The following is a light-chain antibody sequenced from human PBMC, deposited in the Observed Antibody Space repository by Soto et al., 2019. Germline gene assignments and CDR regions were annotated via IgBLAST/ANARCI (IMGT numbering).Light chain of an antibody. CDR1: QSISSY. Sequence: DIQMTQSPSSLSASVGDRVTITCRASQSISSYLNWYQQKPGKAPKLLIYAASILQSGVPSRFSGSGSVTDFTLTISSLQPEDFATKDCQQSYSTPPWTCGQGTKVEIK. CDR2: AAS. CDR3: QQSYSTPPWT. V-gene: IGKV1-39*01. J-gene: IGKJ1*01.